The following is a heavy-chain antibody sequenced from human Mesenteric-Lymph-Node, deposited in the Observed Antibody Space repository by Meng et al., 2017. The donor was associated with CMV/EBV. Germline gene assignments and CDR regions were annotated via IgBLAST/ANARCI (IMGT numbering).Heavy chain of an antibody. CDR3: ARDDFSGSGHFWSGYSGYYGMDV. CDR1: GYTFTGYY. CDR2: INPKTGYT. V-gene: IGHV1-2*02. Sequence: ASVNVSCKSSGYTFTGYYMHWVRQAPGQGREWMGWINPKTGYTIYAQRFQGRVTMTRDTSISTAYMELTRLTSDDTAVYYCARDDFSGSGHFWSGYSGYYGMDVWGQGTTVTVSS. D-gene: IGHD3-3*02. J-gene: IGHJ6*02.